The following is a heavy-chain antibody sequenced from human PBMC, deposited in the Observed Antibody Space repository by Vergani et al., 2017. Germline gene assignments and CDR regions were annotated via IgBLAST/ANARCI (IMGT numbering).Heavy chain of an antibody. V-gene: IGHV1-46*03. CDR3: AREPPLTRFLDY. D-gene: IGHD3-3*01. CDR1: GSTFTAYY. CDR2: ISPAGFST. J-gene: IGHJ4*02. Sequence: QVQLVHSGAEVWQPGASVKISCKASGSTFTAYYIHWVRQDPEQGLEWVGVISPAGFSTFYAQEFQDRVTITRDTSTSTVYVEVTSLRSDDTAVYYCAREPPLTRFLDYGGKGTLVTVS.